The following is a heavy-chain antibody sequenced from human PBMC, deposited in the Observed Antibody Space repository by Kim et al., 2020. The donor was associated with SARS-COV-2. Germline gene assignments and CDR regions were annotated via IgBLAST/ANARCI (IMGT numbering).Heavy chain of an antibody. CDR3: AREIYSYGYKGAFDI. D-gene: IGHD5-18*01. J-gene: IGHJ3*02. Sequence: QKFQGWVTMTRDTSISTAYMELSRLRSDDTAVYYCAREIYSYGYKGAFDIWGQGTMVTVSS. V-gene: IGHV1-2*04.